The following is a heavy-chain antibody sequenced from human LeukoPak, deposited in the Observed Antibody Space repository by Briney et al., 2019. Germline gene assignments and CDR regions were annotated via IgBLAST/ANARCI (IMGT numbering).Heavy chain of an antibody. Sequence: GGSLRLSCAASGFTFSSYAMSWVRQAPGKGLEWVSAISGSGGSTYYADSVKGRFTISRDNSKNTLYLQMNSLRAEDTAVYYCARGNYDSSGYYYTPFDYWGQGTLVTVSS. V-gene: IGHV3-23*01. J-gene: IGHJ4*02. CDR3: ARGNYDSSGYYYTPFDY. CDR1: GFTFSSYA. CDR2: ISGSGGST. D-gene: IGHD3-22*01.